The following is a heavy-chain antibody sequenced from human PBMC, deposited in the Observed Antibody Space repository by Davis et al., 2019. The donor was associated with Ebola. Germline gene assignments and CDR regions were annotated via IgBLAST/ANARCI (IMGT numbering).Heavy chain of an antibody. CDR2: IKQDGSEK. Sequence: GESLKISCAASGFIFSTYWMSWVRQAPGKGLEWVANIKQDGSEKYYVDSVKGRFTISRDNAKNSLYLDMSTVRVDDTAVYYCATDNWGPALWGQGTLVTVSS. J-gene: IGHJ4*02. CDR3: ATDNWGPAL. D-gene: IGHD7-27*01. V-gene: IGHV3-7*01. CDR1: GFIFSTYW.